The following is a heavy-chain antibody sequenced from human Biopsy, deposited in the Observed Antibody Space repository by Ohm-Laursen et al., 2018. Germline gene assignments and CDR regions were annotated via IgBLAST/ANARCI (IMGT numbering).Heavy chain of an antibody. CDR2: IWYDGSNK. CDR3: ARDRYYGSESYYSHYNMDV. Sequence: SLRLSCAASGVTLSGYGIHWVRQAPGKRLEWVAVIWYDGSNKYSADSVKGRFSISRDNSKNTVYLQMNSLRAADTAVYYCARDRYYGSESYYSHYNMDVWGQGTTVSVSS. CDR1: GVTLSGYG. J-gene: IGHJ6*02. D-gene: IGHD3-10*01. V-gene: IGHV3-33*01.